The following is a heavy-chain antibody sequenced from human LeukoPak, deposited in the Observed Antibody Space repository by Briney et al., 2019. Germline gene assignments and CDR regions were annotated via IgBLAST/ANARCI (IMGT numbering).Heavy chain of an antibody. V-gene: IGHV3-21*01. Sequence: GGSLRLSCAASGFTFSSYSMNWVRQAPGKGLEWVSSISSSSSYIYYADSVKGRFTISRDNAKNSLYLQMNSLRAEDTAVYYCARDRGYSSRWYYFDYWGQGTLVTVSS. J-gene: IGHJ4*02. D-gene: IGHD6-13*01. CDR2: ISSSSSYI. CDR1: GFTFSSYS. CDR3: ARDRGYSSRWYYFDY.